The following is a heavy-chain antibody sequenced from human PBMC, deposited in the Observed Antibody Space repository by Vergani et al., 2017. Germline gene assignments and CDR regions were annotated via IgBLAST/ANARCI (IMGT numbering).Heavy chain of an antibody. Sequence: EVQLVESGGGLVQPGGSLRLSCAASGFTFSSYWLSWVRQAPGEGLEWVANIKQDGSEKYYVDSVKGRFTISRDNAKNSLYLQMNSLRAEDTAVYYCARERTGWNTYDFGSDADYWGQGTLVTVSS. V-gene: IGHV3-7*03. CDR3: ARERTGWNTYDFGSDADY. CDR2: IKQDGSEK. D-gene: IGHD3-3*01. J-gene: IGHJ4*02. CDR1: GFTFSSYW.